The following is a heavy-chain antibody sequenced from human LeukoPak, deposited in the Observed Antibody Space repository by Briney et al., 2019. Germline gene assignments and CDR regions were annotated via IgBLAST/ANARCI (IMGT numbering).Heavy chain of an antibody. CDR1: GGSISSYY. CDR3: ARITMVRGVPNYYYYDMDV. Sequence: SETLSLTCTVSGGSISSYYWSWIRQPPGKGLEWIGYISYSGSTNYNPSLKSRVTISIDTSKNQFSLKLSSVTAADTAVYYCARITMVRGVPNYYYYDMDVWGKGTTVTVSS. D-gene: IGHD3-10*01. CDR2: ISYSGST. J-gene: IGHJ6*03. V-gene: IGHV4-59*01.